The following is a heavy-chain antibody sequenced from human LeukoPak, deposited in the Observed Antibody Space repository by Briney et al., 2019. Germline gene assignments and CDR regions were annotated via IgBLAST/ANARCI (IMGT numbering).Heavy chain of an antibody. Sequence: SETLSLTCTVSGGSISSSSYYWGWIRQPPGKGLEWIGSIYYSGSTYYNPSLKSRVTISVDTSKNQFSLKLSSVTAADTAVYYCASLYYDILTGYYPTYYYYYGMDVWGQGTTVTVSS. CDR1: GGSISSSSYY. J-gene: IGHJ6*02. V-gene: IGHV4-39*01. D-gene: IGHD3-9*01. CDR3: ASLYYDILTGYYPTYYYYYGMDV. CDR2: IYYSGST.